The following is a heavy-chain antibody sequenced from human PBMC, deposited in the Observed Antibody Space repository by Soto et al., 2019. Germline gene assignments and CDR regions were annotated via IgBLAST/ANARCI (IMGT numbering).Heavy chain of an antibody. J-gene: IGHJ4*02. CDR1: GFSLSTSGVG. CDR3: AHSFLPGGLLEDEFFDY. CDR2: IYWDDDK. V-gene: IGHV2-5*02. Sequence: SGPTLVKPTQTLTLTCTFSGFSLSTSGVGVGWIRQPPGKALEWLALIYWDDDKRYSPSLKSRLTITKDTSKNQVVLTMTNMDPVDTATYYCAHSFLPGGLLEDEFFDYWGQGTLVTVSS. D-gene: IGHD3-3*02.